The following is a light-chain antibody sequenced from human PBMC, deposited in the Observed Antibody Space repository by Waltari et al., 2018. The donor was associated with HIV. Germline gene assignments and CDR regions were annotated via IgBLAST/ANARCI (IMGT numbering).Light chain of an antibody. CDR3: GTWDSSLGGWV. V-gene: IGLV1-51*01. Sequence: QSVLTQPPSVSAAPGQKVTISCSGSSSNIWRNYVSWYQPLPGAAPKLLIYDNTGRRSGIPERFSGSKSGTSATRGITGLQTVDEADYYCGTWDSSLGGWVFGGGTKLAVL. CDR2: DNT. CDR1: SSNIWRNY. J-gene: IGLJ3*02.